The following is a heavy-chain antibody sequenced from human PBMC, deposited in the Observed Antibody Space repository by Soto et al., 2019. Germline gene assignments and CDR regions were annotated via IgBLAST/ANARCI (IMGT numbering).Heavy chain of an antibody. CDR3: AKDQALIAARPWAWFDP. V-gene: IGHV3-23*01. CDR1: GFTFSSYA. J-gene: IGHJ5*02. Sequence: EVQLLESGGGLVQPGGSLRLSCAASGFTFSSYAMSWVRQAPGKGLEWVSAISGSGGSTYYADSVKGRFTISRDNSKNXXXLXXXXLRAEDTAVYYCAKDQALIAARPWAWFDPWGQGTLVTVSS. D-gene: IGHD6-6*01. CDR2: ISGSGGST.